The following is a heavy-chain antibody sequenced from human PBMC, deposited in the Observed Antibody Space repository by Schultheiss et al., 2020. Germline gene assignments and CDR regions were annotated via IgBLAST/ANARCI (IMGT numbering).Heavy chain of an antibody. CDR1: GFTFSSYA. CDR2: ISYDGSNK. CDR3: ASYINYDFWSGTDYGMDV. J-gene: IGHJ6*02. D-gene: IGHD3-3*01. V-gene: IGHV3-30-3*01. Sequence: GSLRLSCAASGFTFSSYAMHWVRQAPGKGLEWVAVISYDGSNKYYADSVKGRFTISRDNSKNTLYLQMNSLRAEDTAVYYCASYINYDFWSGTDYGMDVWGQGTTVTVSS.